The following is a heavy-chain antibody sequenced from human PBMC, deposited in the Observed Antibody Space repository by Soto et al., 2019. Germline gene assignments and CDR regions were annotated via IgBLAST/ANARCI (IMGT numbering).Heavy chain of an antibody. J-gene: IGHJ3*02. CDR2: MNPNSGNT. CDR1: GYTLTSYD. D-gene: IGHD3-9*01. V-gene: IGHV1-8*01. CDR3: ARGATYYDILTGYYEIDAFDI. Sequence: GASVKVSCKSSGYTLTSYDINWVRQATGQGLEWMGWMNPNSGNTGYAQKFQGRVTMTRNTSISTAYMELSSLRSEDTAVYYCARGATYYDILTGYYEIDAFDIWGQGTMVTVSS.